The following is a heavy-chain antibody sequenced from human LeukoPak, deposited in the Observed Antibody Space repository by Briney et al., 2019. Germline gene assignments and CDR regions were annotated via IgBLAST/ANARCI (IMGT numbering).Heavy chain of an antibody. V-gene: IGHV4-30-4*01. CDR1: GGSISSGDYY. D-gene: IGHD6-13*01. CDR2: IYYSGST. Sequence: SETLSLTCTVSGGSISSGDYYWSWIRQPPGKGLEWIGYIYYSGSTYYSPSLKSRVTISVDTSKNQFSLRPSSVTAADTAVYYCARNRKHYGSSWSYHSDYWGQGTLATVSS. CDR3: ARNRKHYGSSWSYHSDY. J-gene: IGHJ4*02.